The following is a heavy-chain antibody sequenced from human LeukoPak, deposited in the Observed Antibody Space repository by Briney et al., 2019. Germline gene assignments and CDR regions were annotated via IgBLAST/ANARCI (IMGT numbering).Heavy chain of an antibody. CDR2: INGAGSGK. CDR3: ARERWLQPDY. D-gene: IGHD5-24*01. Sequence: GSLRLSCAASGFEFSIYWMSWVRQAPRKGLEWVANINGAGSGKDYVDSVKGRFTISRDNAKDSLSLQMNSLRVEDTAVYYCARERWLQPDYWGQGILVTVSS. CDR1: GFEFSIYW. V-gene: IGHV3-7*01. J-gene: IGHJ4*02.